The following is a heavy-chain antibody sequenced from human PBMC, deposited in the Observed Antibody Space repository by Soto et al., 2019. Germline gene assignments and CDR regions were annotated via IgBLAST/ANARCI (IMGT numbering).Heavy chain of an antibody. Sequence: SETLSLTCAVYGGSFSGYYWSWIRQPPGKGLEWIGEINHSGSTNYNPSLKSRVTISVDTSKNQFSLKLSSVTAADTAVYYCARGLPTLLWFGEWSLAFDYWGQGTLVTVSS. CDR3: ARGLPTLLWFGEWSLAFDY. CDR1: GGSFSGYY. D-gene: IGHD3-10*01. CDR2: INHSGST. V-gene: IGHV4-34*01. J-gene: IGHJ4*02.